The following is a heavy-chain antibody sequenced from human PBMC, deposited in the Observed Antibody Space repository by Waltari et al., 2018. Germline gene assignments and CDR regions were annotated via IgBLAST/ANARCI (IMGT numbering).Heavy chain of an antibody. V-gene: IGHV4-30-2*01. CDR2: IYYSGST. CDR3: ARGVPKNDFWSGYLSPLFDY. D-gene: IGHD3-3*01. J-gene: IGHJ4*02. CDR1: GGSVNSGAY. Sequence: QLHLQESGSGLVKPSQTLSLTCAVSGGSVNSGAYWTWIRQHPGKGLECIGYIYYSGSTNYNPSPKSRVTISVDRSKNQFSLKLTSVTAADTAVYYCARGVPKNDFWSGYLSPLFDYWGQGTLVSVSS.